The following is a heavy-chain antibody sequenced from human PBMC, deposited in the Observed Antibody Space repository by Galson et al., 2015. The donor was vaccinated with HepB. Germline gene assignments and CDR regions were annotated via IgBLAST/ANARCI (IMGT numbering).Heavy chain of an antibody. CDR1: GFTFSSYA. Sequence: SLSLSCAASGFTFSSYAMPWVRQAPGKGLEWVAVISYDGSNKYYADSVKGRFTISRDNSKNTLYLQMNSLRAEDTAVYYCATDYDILTGIDYWGQGTLVTVSS. CDR2: ISYDGSNK. D-gene: IGHD3-9*01. J-gene: IGHJ4*02. CDR3: ATDYDILTGIDY. V-gene: IGHV3-30*04.